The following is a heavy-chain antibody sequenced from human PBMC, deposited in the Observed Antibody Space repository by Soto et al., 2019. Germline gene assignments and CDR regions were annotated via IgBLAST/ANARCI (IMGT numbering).Heavy chain of an antibody. CDR1: GFTFSRYW. CDR3: VRTSLVVAAATREDY. CDR2: INSDGSST. D-gene: IGHD2-15*01. J-gene: IGHJ4*02. V-gene: IGHV3-74*01. Sequence: EVQLVDSGGGLVQPGGSLRLSCPAPGFTFSRYWMHWVRQAPGMGLVWVSRINSDGSSTSYADPVKGRFTISRDNAKNTPYLQMNSLRAEDTAVYYCVRTSLVVAAATREDYWGQGTLVTVSS.